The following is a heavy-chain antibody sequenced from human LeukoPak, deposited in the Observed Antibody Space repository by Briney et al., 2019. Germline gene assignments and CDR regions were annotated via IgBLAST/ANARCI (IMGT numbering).Heavy chain of an antibody. D-gene: IGHD3-10*01. CDR2: VKSDGSNP. J-gene: IGHJ4*02. V-gene: IGHV3-74*01. Sequence: GGSLRLSCAASRFSFSNYWMHWVRQAPGKGLVWVSRVKSDGSNPSYADSVKGRFTVSRDNAENMLYLQMNTLGAEDTAVYYCARDIVSGSGSLDYWGQGTLVTVSS. CDR3: ARDIVSGSGSLDY. CDR1: RFSFSNYW.